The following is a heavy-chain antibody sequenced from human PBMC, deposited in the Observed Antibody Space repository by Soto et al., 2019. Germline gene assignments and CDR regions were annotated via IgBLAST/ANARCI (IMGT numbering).Heavy chain of an antibody. CDR1: GFTFSSYG. Sequence: QVQLVESGGGVVQPGRSLRLSCAASGFTFSSYGMHWVRQVPGKGLEWVAVISYDGSNKYYADSVKGRFTISRDNSKNTLYLQMNSLRAEDTAVYYCAKDGDGGLTYYYGSGSYFDYWGQGTLVTVSS. CDR3: AKDGDGGLTYYYGSGSYFDY. J-gene: IGHJ4*02. CDR2: ISYDGSNK. D-gene: IGHD3-10*01. V-gene: IGHV3-30*18.